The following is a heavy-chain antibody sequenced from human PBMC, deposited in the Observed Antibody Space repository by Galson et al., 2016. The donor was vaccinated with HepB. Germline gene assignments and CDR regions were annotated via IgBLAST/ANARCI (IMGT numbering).Heavy chain of an antibody. V-gene: IGHV4-31*03. D-gene: IGHD6-13*01. J-gene: IGHJ6*02. CDR3: ATVAARGRPDYYGTDV. CDR1: GDSISSGGYY. Sequence: TLSLTCTVSGDSISSGGYYWTWIRQRPGKGLECIGYIYYSGITYYNPSLRSRLTISVDTSQNQLSLNLSSVTAADTAVYYCATVAARGRPDYYGTDVWGQGTTVTVSS. CDR2: IYYSGIT.